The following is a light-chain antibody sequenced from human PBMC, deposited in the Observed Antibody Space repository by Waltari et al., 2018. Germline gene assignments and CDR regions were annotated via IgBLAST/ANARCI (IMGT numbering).Light chain of an antibody. Sequence: QSVLTQPPSVSGAPGQRVTISCTGSSSNIGAGYDVHCYQQPPGTAPKLLIYGNSNRPSGVPDRFAGSKSGTSASLAITGLQAEDEADYYCQSYDSSLSGWVFGGGTKLTVL. CDR1: SSNIGAGYD. V-gene: IGLV1-40*01. CDR2: GNS. J-gene: IGLJ3*02. CDR3: QSYDSSLSGWV.